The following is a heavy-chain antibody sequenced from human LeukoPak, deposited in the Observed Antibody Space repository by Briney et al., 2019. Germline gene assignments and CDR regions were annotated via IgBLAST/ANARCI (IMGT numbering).Heavy chain of an antibody. Sequence: PGGSLRLSCAASGFTFSSYSMNWVRQAPGKGLEWVSSISSSSSYIYYADSVKGRFTISRDNAKNSLYLQMNSLRAEDTALYYCARMGGGIARYYMDVWGKGTPVTVSS. V-gene: IGHV3-21*04. CDR1: GFTFSSYS. D-gene: IGHD6-13*01. CDR2: ISSSSSYI. J-gene: IGHJ6*03. CDR3: ARMGGGIARYYMDV.